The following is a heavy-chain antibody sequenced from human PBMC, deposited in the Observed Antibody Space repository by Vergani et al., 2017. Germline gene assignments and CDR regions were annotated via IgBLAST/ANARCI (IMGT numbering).Heavy chain of an antibody. J-gene: IGHJ3*02. CDR1: GFTFDDYA. V-gene: IGHV3-23*04. CDR3: AKDEQWLVPPDAFDI. CDR2: ISGSGGST. D-gene: IGHD6-19*01. Sequence: EVQLVESGGGLVQPGRSLRLSCAASGFTFDDYAMHWVRQPPGKGLEWVSGISGSGGSTYYADSVKGRFTISRDNSKNTLYLQMNSLRAEDTAVYYCAKDEQWLVPPDAFDIWGQGTMVTVSS.